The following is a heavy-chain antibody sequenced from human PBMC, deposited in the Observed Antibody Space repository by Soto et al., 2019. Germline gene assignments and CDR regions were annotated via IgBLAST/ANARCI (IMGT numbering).Heavy chain of an antibody. CDR1: GGSISSGGYY. CDR3: ARVGYCSGGSCSGYYYYYGMDV. D-gene: IGHD2-15*01. J-gene: IGHJ6*02. V-gene: IGHV4-31*03. CDR2: IYYSGSI. Sequence: PSETLSLTCTVSGGSISSGGYYWSWIRQHPGRGLEWIGYIYYSGSIYYNPSLKSRVTISVDTSKNQFSLDLSSVTAADTAVYYCARVGYCSGGSCSGYYYYYGMDVWGQGTKVTVSS.